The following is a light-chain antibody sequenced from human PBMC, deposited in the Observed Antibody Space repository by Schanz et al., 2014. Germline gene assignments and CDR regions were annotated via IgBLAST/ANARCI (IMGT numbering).Light chain of an antibody. Sequence: QSALTQPASVSGSPGQSITISCTGTTSDVGNYNLVSWYQQQSGKAPKLIIYEDTKRPSGVSNRFSGSKSASTASLTISGLQAEDEAYYYCCSYAGSTSHVIIGGGTKLTVL. V-gene: IGLV2-23*01. CDR1: TSDVGNYNL. CDR3: CSYAGSTSHVI. CDR2: EDT. J-gene: IGLJ2*01.